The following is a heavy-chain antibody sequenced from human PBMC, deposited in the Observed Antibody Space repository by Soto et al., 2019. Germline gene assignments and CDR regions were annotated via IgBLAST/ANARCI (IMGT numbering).Heavy chain of an antibody. D-gene: IGHD2-15*01. J-gene: IGHJ6*02. Sequence: QVQLQESGPGLVKPSQTLSLTCTVSGGSISTGSYYWTWIRQHPGKGLEWIGYIYYSGSTYYNPSLKSRVTISVDTSKNQFSLKLSSVTAADTAVYYCAGEDIGYGMDVWGQGTTVTVSS. CDR1: GGSISTGSYY. CDR2: IYYSGST. V-gene: IGHV4-31*03. CDR3: AGEDIGYGMDV.